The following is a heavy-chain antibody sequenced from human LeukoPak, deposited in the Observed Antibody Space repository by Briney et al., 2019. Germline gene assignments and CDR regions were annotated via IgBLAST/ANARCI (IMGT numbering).Heavy chain of an antibody. CDR3: ARSATVTTRAIFDP. D-gene: IGHD4-17*01. Sequence: ASVKVSCKAPGYTFTSYDINWVRQATGQGLEWMGWMNPNSGNTGYAQKFQGRVTMTRNTSISTAYMELSSLRSEDTAVYYCARSATVTTRAIFDPWGQGTLVTVSS. CDR2: MNPNSGNT. CDR1: GYTFTSYD. J-gene: IGHJ5*02. V-gene: IGHV1-8*01.